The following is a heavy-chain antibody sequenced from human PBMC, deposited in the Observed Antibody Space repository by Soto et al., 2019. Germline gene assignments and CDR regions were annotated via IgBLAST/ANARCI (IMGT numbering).Heavy chain of an antibody. J-gene: IGHJ6*02. Sequence: PVGSLRLSCAASGFAFSSSMMNWVHHAPGKGLEWIAGISSNGRSKSYAASVRGRFTISRDNTKNSMYLQINSLRDDATAVYYCVRDRDLRDYYGLDVWGQGTTVTVSS. CDR3: VRDRDLRDYYGLDV. CDR2: ISSNGRSK. D-gene: IGHD3-10*01. CDR1: GFAFSSSM. V-gene: IGHV3-48*02.